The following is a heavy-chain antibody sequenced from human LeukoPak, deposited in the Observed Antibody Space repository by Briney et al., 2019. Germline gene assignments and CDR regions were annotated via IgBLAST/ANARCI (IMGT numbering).Heavy chain of an antibody. CDR3: ARDRGYYYGSGSKYYFDY. CDR2: IIPIFGTA. V-gene: IGHV1-69*13. Sequence: SVKVSCKASGGTFSSYAISWVRQAPGQGLEWMGGIIPIFGTANYAQKFQGRVAITADESTSTAYMELSSLRSEDTAVYYCARDRGYYYGSGSKYYFDYWGQGTLVTVSS. CDR1: GGTFSSYA. J-gene: IGHJ4*02. D-gene: IGHD3-10*01.